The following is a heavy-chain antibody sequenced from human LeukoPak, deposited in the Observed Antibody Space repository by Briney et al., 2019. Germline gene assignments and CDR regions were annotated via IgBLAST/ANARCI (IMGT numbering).Heavy chain of an antibody. CDR2: INWNGGST. J-gene: IGHJ5*02. Sequence: GGSLRLSCAASGFTVSSNYMSWVRQAPGKGLEWVSGINWNGGSTGYADSVKGRFTISRDNAKNSLYLQMNSLRAEDTALYYCAREAASRAYGLCDPWGQGTVVSVSS. CDR1: GFTVSSNY. D-gene: IGHD2-21*01. CDR3: AREAASRAYGLCDP. V-gene: IGHV3-20*04.